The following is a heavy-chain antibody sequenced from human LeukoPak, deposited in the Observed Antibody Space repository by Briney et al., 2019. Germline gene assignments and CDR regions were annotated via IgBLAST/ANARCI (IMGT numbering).Heavy chain of an antibody. J-gene: IGHJ5*02. Sequence: SETLSLTCTVSGGSITSGNFYWSWIRQPAGKGLEWIGRIYGSGSTNYSPSLRSRVTISIDKSKNQFSLKLNSLTAADTAVYYCARGWGSTSSNYFDPWGQGTLVTVSS. CDR1: GGSITSGNFY. D-gene: IGHD2-2*01. V-gene: IGHV4-61*02. CDR3: ARGWGSTSSNYFDP. CDR2: IYGSGST.